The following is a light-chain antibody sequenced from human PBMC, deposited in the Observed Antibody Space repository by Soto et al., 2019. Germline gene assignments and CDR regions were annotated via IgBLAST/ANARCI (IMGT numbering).Light chain of an antibody. Sequence: QSVLTQPASVSGSPGQSITISCTGTSSDVGAYNYISRYQQHPGKAPKLMIYEVSNRPSGVSTRFSGSKSGNTASLTISGLQAEDEGDYYCSTYINSITFVIFGGGTKLTVL. J-gene: IGLJ2*01. CDR2: EVS. CDR3: STYINSITFVI. V-gene: IGLV2-14*01. CDR1: SSDVGAYNY.